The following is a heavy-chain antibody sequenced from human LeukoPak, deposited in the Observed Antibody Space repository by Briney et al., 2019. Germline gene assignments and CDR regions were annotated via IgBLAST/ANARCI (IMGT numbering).Heavy chain of an antibody. CDR2: INHSGST. V-gene: IGHV4-34*01. J-gene: IGHJ4*02. CDR1: GGSFSGYY. D-gene: IGHD4-17*01. Sequence: SETLSLTCAVYGGSFSGYYWSWIRQPPGKGLERIGEINHSGSTNYNPSLKSRVTISVDTSKNQFSLKLSSVTAADTAVYYCARGLSAVTTYYYFDYWGQGTLVTVSS. CDR3: ARGLSAVTTYYYFDY.